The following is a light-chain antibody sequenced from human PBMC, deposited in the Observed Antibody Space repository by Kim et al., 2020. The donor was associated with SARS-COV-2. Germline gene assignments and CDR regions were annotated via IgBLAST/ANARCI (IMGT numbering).Light chain of an antibody. CDR2: DAS. V-gene: IGKV1-27*01. J-gene: IGKJ4*01. CDR3: QKYNAAPLS. Sequence: ASVGERVTITCRASPCIRNHVVWYQQKPGKVPQILIYDASTLKSGVPSRFSGSGSGTDFTLTINSLQPEDVATYYCQKYNAAPLSFGGGTKVDIK. CDR1: PCIRNH.